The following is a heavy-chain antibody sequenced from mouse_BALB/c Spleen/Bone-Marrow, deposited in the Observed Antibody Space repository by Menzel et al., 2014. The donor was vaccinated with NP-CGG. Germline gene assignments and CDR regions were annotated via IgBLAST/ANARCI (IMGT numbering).Heavy chain of an antibody. CDR3: ARGLRLYYFDY. Sequence: QVQLQQSGPELVKPGASVKISCKASGYSFTSYYIHWVKQRPGQGLEWIGWIFPGSGNTKYNEKFKGKATLTADTSSSTAYMQLSSLTSEDSAVYFCARGLRLYYFDYWGQGTTLTVSS. CDR1: GYSFTSYY. V-gene: IGHV1-66*01. D-gene: IGHD3-3*01. J-gene: IGHJ2*01. CDR2: IFPGSGNT.